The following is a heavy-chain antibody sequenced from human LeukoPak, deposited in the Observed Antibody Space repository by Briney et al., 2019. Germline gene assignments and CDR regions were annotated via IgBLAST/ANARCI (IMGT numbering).Heavy chain of an antibody. V-gene: IGHV3-7*05. Sequence: QPGGSLGLSCAASGFTFSTYWMTWVRQAPGKRLEWVANIKQDGSEKYYADSVKGRFTISRDNAKNSLYLQMNSLRAEDTAVYYCARKLYYYDTSGYAGWFDPWGQGTLVTVSS. J-gene: IGHJ5*02. CDR1: GFTFSTYW. CDR3: ARKLYYYDTSGYAGWFDP. CDR2: IKQDGSEK. D-gene: IGHD3-22*01.